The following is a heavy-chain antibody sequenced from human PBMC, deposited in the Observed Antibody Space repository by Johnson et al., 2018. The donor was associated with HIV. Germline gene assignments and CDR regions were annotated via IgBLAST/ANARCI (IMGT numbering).Heavy chain of an antibody. J-gene: IGHJ3*02. CDR1: GFTFSRYW. CDR3: ARGSLIVIVSDAFDI. Sequence: VQLVASGGGLVQPGGSLRLSCVASGFTFSRYWMSWVRQAPGKGLEWVANIKQDGSEQYYVDSVKGRFTISRDNAKNSLYLQMNSLRAEDTAMYYCARGSLIVIVSDAFDIWGQGTMVTVSS. CDR2: IKQDGSEQ. V-gene: IGHV3-7*01. D-gene: IGHD3-16*02.